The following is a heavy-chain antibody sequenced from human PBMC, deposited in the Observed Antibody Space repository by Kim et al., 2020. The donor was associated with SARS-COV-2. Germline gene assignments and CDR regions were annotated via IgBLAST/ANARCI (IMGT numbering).Heavy chain of an antibody. Sequence: VKGRFTISRDNAKNSLFLQMNSLRAEDTALYYCSKEIWGSYPYYFYAMDVWGQGTTVTVSS. V-gene: IGHV3-9*01. CDR3: SKEIWGSYPYYFYAMDV. D-gene: IGHD3-16*02. J-gene: IGHJ6*02.